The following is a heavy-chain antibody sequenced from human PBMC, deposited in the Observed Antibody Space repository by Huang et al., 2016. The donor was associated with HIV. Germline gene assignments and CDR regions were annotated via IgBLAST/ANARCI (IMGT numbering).Heavy chain of an antibody. CDR1: GGPFSTHY. CDR3: ARGRDTTEMDTVDDALDV. V-gene: IGHV4-34*02. CDR2: IKLNGHA. Sequence: QVRLQQWGGGLVRPSETLSRTCAVYGGPFSTHYWSWIRQSPGKGLERVAEIKLNGHANCNPAISGRVSISVDTSKNQFSLNVTSVTAADTAIYYCARGRDTTEMDTVDDALDVWDQGTLVIVSS. J-gene: IGHJ3*01. D-gene: IGHD1-1*01.